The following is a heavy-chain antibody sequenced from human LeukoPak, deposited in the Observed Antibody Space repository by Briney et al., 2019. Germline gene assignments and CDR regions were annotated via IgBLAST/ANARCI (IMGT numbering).Heavy chain of an antibody. CDR2: ISGSGGDT. D-gene: IGHD5-12*01. J-gene: IGHJ5*02. V-gene: IGHV3-23*01. CDR3: AKAFSAYENWPPNWFDP. CDR1: GFTFSTFA. Sequence: GGSLRLSCAASGFTFSTFAMRWVRQAPGKGLEWVSAISGSGGDTYYADSVKGRLTISRDNSKNTLYLQMSSLRAEDTAVYYCAKAFSAYENWPPNWFDPWGQGTLVTVSS.